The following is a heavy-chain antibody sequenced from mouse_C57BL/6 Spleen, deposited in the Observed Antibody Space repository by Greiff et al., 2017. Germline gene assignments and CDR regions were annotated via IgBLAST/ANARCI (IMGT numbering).Heavy chain of an antibody. J-gene: IGHJ4*01. V-gene: IGHV1-80*01. D-gene: IGHD1-1*01. CDR3: AIWYGSSYDYAMDY. Sequence: QVQLQQSGAELVKPGASVKISCKASGYAFSSYWMNWVKQSPGKGLEWIGQIYPGEGETHSNGKFKGKTTLTAETSSSTACLQLSGLNTEDSAVYFCAIWYGSSYDYAMDYWGQGTSVTVSS. CDR1: GYAFSSYW. CDR2: IYPGEGET.